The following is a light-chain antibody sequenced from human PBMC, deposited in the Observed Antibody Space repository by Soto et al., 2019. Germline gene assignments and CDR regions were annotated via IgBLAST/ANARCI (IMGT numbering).Light chain of an antibody. CDR1: HSISNW. Sequence: DIQMTQSPSTLSASVGDRVTITCRASHSISNWLARYQQNPGKAPKLLIYKASSLKSGVPSRFSGSGSGTEFTLTISSLQPDDFATYYCQQYSSWPLTFGGGTKVEIK. J-gene: IGKJ4*01. CDR2: KAS. V-gene: IGKV1-5*03. CDR3: QQYSSWPLT.